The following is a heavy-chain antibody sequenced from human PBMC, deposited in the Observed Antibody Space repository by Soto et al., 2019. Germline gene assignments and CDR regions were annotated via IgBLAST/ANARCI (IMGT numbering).Heavy chain of an antibody. Sequence: QAQLVESGGGVVQPGRSLRLSCAASGFTFNNYAMHWVRQAPGKGLERVAVISHDGSIEYYPDSVKGRFTISRDNSKNTLYLEMNSLRAEDTAVYYCARDSLSTGQGAFDIWGQGTMVIVSS. CDR2: ISHDGSIE. V-gene: IGHV3-30*03. CDR3: ARDSLSTGQGAFDI. J-gene: IGHJ3*02. CDR1: GFTFNNYA.